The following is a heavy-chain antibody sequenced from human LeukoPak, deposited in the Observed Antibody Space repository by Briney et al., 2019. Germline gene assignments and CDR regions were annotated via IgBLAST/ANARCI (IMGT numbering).Heavy chain of an antibody. J-gene: IGHJ4*02. Sequence: GGSLRLSCAASGFTFSSYGMHWVRQAPGKGLEWVAVISYDGSNKYYADSVKGRFTISRDNSKNTLYLQMNSLRAEDTAVYYCANLIAAAGTSGYWGQGTLVTVPS. CDR1: GFTFSSYG. CDR3: ANLIAAAGTSGY. D-gene: IGHD6-13*01. V-gene: IGHV3-30*18. CDR2: ISYDGSNK.